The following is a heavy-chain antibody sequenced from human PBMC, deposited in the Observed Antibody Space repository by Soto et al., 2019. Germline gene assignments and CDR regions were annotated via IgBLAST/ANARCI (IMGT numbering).Heavy chain of an antibody. CDR3: ERSFYGYDFFYSGMDV. CDR2: IIPIFGTA. V-gene: IGHV1-69*01. Sequence: QVQLVQSGAEVKKPGSSVKVSCKASGGTFSSYAISWVRQAPGQGLEWMGGIIPIFGTANYAQKFQGRVTITADESKSTVYMELSSVRSEDTAVYYCERSFYGYDFFYSGMDVWGQGTTVNVSS. J-gene: IGHJ6*02. D-gene: IGHD3-3*01. CDR1: GGTFSSYA.